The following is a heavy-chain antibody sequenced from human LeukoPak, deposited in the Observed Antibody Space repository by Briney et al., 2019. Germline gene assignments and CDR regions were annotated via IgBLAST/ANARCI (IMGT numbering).Heavy chain of an antibody. CDR1: GFTVSSNY. V-gene: IGHV3-53*01. D-gene: IGHD1-26*01. CDR3: ARGGSYLSAFDI. CDR2: IYSGSST. J-gene: IGHJ3*02. Sequence: GGSLRLSCAASGFTVSSNYMSWVRQAPGKGLEWVSIIYSGSSTFYADSVKGRFTISRDNSKNTLYLQMNSLRAEDTAVYYCARGGSYLSAFDIWGQGTMVTVSS.